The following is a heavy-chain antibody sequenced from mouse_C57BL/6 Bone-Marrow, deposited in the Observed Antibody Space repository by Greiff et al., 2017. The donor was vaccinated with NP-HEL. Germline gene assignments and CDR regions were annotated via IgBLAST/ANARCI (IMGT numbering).Heavy chain of an antibody. CDR2: IHPNSGST. CDR1: GYTFTSYW. CDR3: ARYLGNGNYYFDY. V-gene: IGHV1-64*01. Sequence: VQLQQPGAELVKPGASVKLSCKASGYTFTSYWMHWVKQRPGQGLEWIGMIHPNSGSTNYNEKFKSKATLTVDKSSSTAYMQLSSLTSEDSAVYYCARYLGNGNYYFDYWGQGTTLTVSS. D-gene: IGHD2-1*01. J-gene: IGHJ2*01.